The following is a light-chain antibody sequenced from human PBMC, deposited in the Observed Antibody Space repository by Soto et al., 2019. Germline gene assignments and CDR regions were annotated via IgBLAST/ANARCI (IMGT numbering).Light chain of an antibody. Sequence: EIVMTQSPATLSVSPGERATLSCRASQSVSNNLAWYQQKPGQAPRLLIYGASTRATGIPAAFSGSGSGTEFNLTISSRQSDDLAVYYCQQYNNWPPWTFGQGTRVEI. CDR2: GAS. V-gene: IGKV3-15*01. J-gene: IGKJ1*01. CDR3: QQYNNWPPWT. CDR1: QSVSNN.